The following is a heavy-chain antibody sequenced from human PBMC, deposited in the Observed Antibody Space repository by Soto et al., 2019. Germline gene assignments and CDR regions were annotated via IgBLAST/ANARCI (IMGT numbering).Heavy chain of an antibody. V-gene: IGHV1-18*01. CDR2: ISAYNGNT. Sequence: ASVKVSCKASGYTFPSYGISWVRQAPGQGLEWMGWISAYNGNTNYAQKLQGRVTMTTDTSTSTAYMELRSLRSDDTAVYYCARVFPNYYYYYGMDVWGQGTTVTVSS. CDR3: ARVFPNYYYYYGMDV. CDR1: GYTFPSYG. J-gene: IGHJ6*02.